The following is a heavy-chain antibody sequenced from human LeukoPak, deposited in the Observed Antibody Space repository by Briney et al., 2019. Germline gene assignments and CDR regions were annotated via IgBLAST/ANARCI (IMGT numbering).Heavy chain of an antibody. V-gene: IGHV4-34*01. J-gene: IGHJ4*02. CDR2: INHSGST. Sequence: PSETLSLTCAVYGGSFSGYYWSWIRQPPGKGLEWIGEINHSGSTNYNPSLKSRVTISVDTSKNQSSLKLSSVTAADTAVYYCARGGSMITFGGVIGPPNYFDYWGQGTLVTVSS. CDR1: GGSFSGYY. D-gene: IGHD3-16*02. CDR3: ARGGSMITFGGVIGPPNYFDY.